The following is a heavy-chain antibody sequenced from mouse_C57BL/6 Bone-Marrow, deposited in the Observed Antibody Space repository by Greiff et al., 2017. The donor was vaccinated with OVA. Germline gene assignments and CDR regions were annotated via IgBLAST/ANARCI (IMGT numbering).Heavy chain of an antibody. CDR3: ARRQLRLRYFDY. V-gene: IGHV1-55*01. D-gene: IGHD3-2*02. CDR1: GYTFTSYW. Sequence: QVQLQQSGAELVKPGASVKMSCKASGYTFTSYWITWVKQRPGQGLEWIGDIYPGSGSTNYNEKFKSKATLTVDTSSSTAYMQLSSLTSEDSAVYYCARRQLRLRYFDYWGQGTTLTVSS. CDR2: IYPGSGST. J-gene: IGHJ2*01.